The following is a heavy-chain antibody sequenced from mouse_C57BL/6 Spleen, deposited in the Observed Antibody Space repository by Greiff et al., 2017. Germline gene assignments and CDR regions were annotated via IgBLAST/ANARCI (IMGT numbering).Heavy chain of an antibody. V-gene: IGHV1-7*01. CDR1: GYTFPSYW. CDR3: ASSDHSNPGYYAMDC. D-gene: IGHD2-5*01. J-gene: IGHJ4*01. Sequence: VQLVESRAERAKPGASVKLWCKACGYTFPSYWMHWVKQRPGQGLEWIGYINPSSGYTKYNQKFKDKATLTADKSSSTAYMQLSSLTYEDAAVYYCASSDHSNPGYYAMDCWGQGPSSIVSP. CDR2: INPSSGYT.